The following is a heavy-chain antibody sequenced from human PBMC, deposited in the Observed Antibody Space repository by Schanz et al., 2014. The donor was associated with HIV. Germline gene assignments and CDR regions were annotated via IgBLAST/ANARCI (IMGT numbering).Heavy chain of an antibody. V-gene: IGHV1-2*02. CDR2: INPNSGGT. Sequence: QVQLVQSGAEVKKPGASVKVSCKASGYSFTAYYMHWVRQAPGQGLEWMGWINPNSGGTNYAQKFQGRVTMTRDTSISTTYMELTRLRSDDTAVYYCARTVVPAKREYAMDVWGQGTTVSVSS. CDR3: ARTVVPAKREYAMDV. CDR1: GYSFTAYY. D-gene: IGHD2-2*01. J-gene: IGHJ6*02.